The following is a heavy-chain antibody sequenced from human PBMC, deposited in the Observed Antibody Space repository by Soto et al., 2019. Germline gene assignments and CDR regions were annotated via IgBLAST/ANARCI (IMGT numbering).Heavy chain of an antibody. Sequence: GGSLRLSCTASGFTFGDYGMSWFRQAPGKGLEWVGFIRSKVYGGTTEYAASVKGRCIISRDDSKSIAYLQMTSLKTEDTAVYYCTRGRRGIADYYSMDVWGQGTTVTVSS. CDR2: IRSKVYGGTT. CDR3: TRGRRGIADYYSMDV. D-gene: IGHD1-26*01. J-gene: IGHJ6*02. CDR1: GFTFGDYG. V-gene: IGHV3-49*03.